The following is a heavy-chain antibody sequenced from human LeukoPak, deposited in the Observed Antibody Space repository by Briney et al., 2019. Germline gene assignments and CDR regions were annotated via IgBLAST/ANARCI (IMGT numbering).Heavy chain of an antibody. CDR1: GSTFTGYY. D-gene: IGHD2-15*01. CDR3: ARGLRGYCSGGSCYRGAFDI. CDR2: INPNSGGT. V-gene: IGHV1-2*02. Sequence: ASVKVSCKASGSTFTGYYMHWVRQAPGQGLEWMGWINPNSGGTNYAQKFQGRVTMTRDTSISTAYMELSRLRSDDTAVYYCARGLRGYCSGGSCYRGAFDIWGQGTMVTVSS. J-gene: IGHJ3*02.